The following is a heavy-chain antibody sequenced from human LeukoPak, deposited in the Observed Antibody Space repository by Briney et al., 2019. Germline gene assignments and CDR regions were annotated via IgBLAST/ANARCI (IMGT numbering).Heavy chain of an antibody. Sequence: GGSLRLSCAASGFTFSSYWMHWVRQAPGKGLEWVSGISGSGGNTYYADSVKGRFTISRDISKNTVYLQMNNLRVDDTAVYYCAKGPKLGDGFHCDYWGQGTLVTVSS. D-gene: IGHD5-24*01. CDR3: AKGPKLGDGFHCDY. CDR1: GFTFSSYW. CDR2: ISGSGGNT. J-gene: IGHJ4*02. V-gene: IGHV3-23*01.